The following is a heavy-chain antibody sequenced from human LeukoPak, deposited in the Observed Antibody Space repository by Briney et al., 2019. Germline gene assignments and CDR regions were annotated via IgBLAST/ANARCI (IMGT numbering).Heavy chain of an antibody. J-gene: IGHJ4*02. CDR3: ARARTRVYATFDY. Sequence: GGSLRLSCAASGFTFSSYAMSWVRQAPGKGLEWVSAISGSGGSTYYADSVKGRFTISRDNSKNTLYLQMNSLRAEDTAVYYCARARTRVYATFDYWGQGTLVTVSS. CDR1: GFTFSSYA. D-gene: IGHD2-8*01. CDR2: ISGSGGST. V-gene: IGHV3-23*01.